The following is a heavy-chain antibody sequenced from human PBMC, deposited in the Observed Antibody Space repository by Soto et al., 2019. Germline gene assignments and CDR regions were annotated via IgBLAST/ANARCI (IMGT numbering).Heavy chain of an antibody. CDR2: INEDGSER. V-gene: IGHV3-7*05. D-gene: IGHD2-21*01. Sequence: EVQLVESGGGLVQPGGSLRLSCAASGFTFSTYWMSWVRQTPGKGLEWVANINEDGSERYYVDSVKGRFTISRDNAKNSLYPQMNSLRGGETAVYYCASVWFLAYWGQGTLVTVSS. J-gene: IGHJ4*02. CDR1: GFTFSTYW. CDR3: ASVWFLAY.